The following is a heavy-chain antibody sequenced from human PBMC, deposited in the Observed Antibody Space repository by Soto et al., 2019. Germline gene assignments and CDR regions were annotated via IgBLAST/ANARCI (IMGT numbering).Heavy chain of an antibody. D-gene: IGHD6-6*01. CDR2: ISYDGSNK. CDR3: ARDLVPWYSSSAYYYGMDV. Sequence: GGSLRLSCAASGFTFSSYAMHWVRQAPGKGLEWVAVISYDGSNKYYADSVKGRFTISRDNSKNTLYLQMNSLRAEDTAVYYYARDLVPWYSSSAYYYGMDVWGQGTTVTV. J-gene: IGHJ6*02. CDR1: GFTFSSYA. V-gene: IGHV3-30-3*01.